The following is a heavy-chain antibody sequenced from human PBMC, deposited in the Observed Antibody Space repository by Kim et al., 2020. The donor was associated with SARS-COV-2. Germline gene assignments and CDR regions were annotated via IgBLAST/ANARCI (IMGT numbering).Heavy chain of an antibody. CDR1: GFDFRYYW. V-gene: IGHV3-74*01. D-gene: IGHD3-10*01. CDR3: ASGYYGTGSFLSY. J-gene: IGHJ4*02. Sequence: GGSLRLSCGASGFDFRYYWMHWVRQAPGKGLVWVSRINSDGSSTNYAESVKGRFTISRDNAKNTLYLQINSLRAEDTAVYFCASGYYGTGSFLSYRGQGALVTISS. CDR2: INSDGSST.